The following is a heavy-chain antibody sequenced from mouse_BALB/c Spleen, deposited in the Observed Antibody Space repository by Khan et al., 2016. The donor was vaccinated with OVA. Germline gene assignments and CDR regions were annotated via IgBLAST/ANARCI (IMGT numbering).Heavy chain of an antibody. J-gene: IGHJ4*01. V-gene: IGHV5-6*01. CDR1: GFTLSSYG. D-gene: IGHD2-2*01. CDR2: ISSGGSYT. Sequence: EVQLVESGGDLVKPGGSLKLSCAASGFTLSSYGMSWVRQTPDKRLEWVATISSGGSYTYYPDSVKGRFTISRDYAKNTLYLKMRSLMSEDTAMYYCARHVWLRREVYYAMDYWGQGTSVTVSS. CDR3: ARHVWLRREVYYAMDY.